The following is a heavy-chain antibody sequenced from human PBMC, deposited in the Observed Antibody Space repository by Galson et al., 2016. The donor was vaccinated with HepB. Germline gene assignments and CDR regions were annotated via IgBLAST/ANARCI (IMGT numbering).Heavy chain of an antibody. J-gene: IGHJ4*02. V-gene: IGHV3-33*01. Sequence: SLRLSCAASGFTFRTYAMHWVRQAPGKGLQWVAVIWYDASNKYYADSVKGRFTISRDNSKNTLYLQMNSLRAEDTAMYYCARGSFSSRSSPNDYWGQGTLVTVSS. CDR3: ARGSFSSRSSPNDY. CDR2: IWYDASNK. CDR1: GFTFRTYA. D-gene: IGHD6-13*01.